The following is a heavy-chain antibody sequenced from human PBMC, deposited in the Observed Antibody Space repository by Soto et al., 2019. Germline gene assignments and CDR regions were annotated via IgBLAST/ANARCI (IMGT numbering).Heavy chain of an antibody. CDR3: ARLGYCSGGSCYSFYGMDV. CDR1: GGSISSGGYY. Sequence: PSETLSLTCTVSGGSISSGGYYWSWIRQHPGKGLEWIGYIYYSGSTYYNPSLKSRVTISVDTSKNQFSLKLSSVTAADTAVYYCARLGYCSGGSCYSFYGMDVWGQGTTVTVSS. D-gene: IGHD2-15*01. V-gene: IGHV4-31*03. J-gene: IGHJ6*02. CDR2: IYYSGST.